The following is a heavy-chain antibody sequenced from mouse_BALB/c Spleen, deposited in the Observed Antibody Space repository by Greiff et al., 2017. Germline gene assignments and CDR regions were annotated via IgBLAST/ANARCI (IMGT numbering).Heavy chain of an antibody. J-gene: IGHJ4*01. CDR1: GFTFSSYA. Sequence: DVKLVESGGGLVKPGGSLKLSCAASGFTFSSYAMSWVRQTPEKRLEWVATISSGGSYTYYPDSVKGRFTISRDNAKNTLYLQMSSLRSEDTAMYYCARRGDDYDDAMDYWGQGTSVTVSS. V-gene: IGHV5-9-3*01. CDR3: ARRGDDYDDAMDY. D-gene: IGHD2-4*01. CDR2: ISSGGSYT.